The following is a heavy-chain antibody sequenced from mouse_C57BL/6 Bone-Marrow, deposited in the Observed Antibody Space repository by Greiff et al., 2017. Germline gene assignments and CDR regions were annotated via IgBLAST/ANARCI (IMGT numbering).Heavy chain of an antibody. CDR2: IWSGGST. CDR1: GFSLTSYG. J-gene: IGHJ3*01. Sequence: QVHVKQSGPGLVQPSQSLSITCTVSGFSLTSYGVHWVRQSPGKGLEWLGVIWSGGSTDYNAAFISRLSISKDNSKSQVFFKMNSLQADDTAIYYCARPDYYGSSLWFAYWGQGTLVTVSA. CDR3: ARPDYYGSSLWFAY. D-gene: IGHD1-1*01. V-gene: IGHV2-2*01.